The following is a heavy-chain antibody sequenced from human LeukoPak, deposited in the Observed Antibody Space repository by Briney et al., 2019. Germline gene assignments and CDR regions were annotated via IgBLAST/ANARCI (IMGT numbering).Heavy chain of an antibody. V-gene: IGHV7-4-1*02. CDR3: VRDGYSNPRGHDAFDM. J-gene: IGHJ3*02. D-gene: IGHD4-11*01. CDR1: GYTFISYA. Sequence: ASVKVSCKASGYTFISYAINWVRQAPGQGLEWMGWINTKTGNPTYAQGFTGRFVFSLDTSVSTAFLQISSLEAEDTAVYYCVRDGYSNPRGHDAFDMWGQGTMVTVSS. CDR2: INTKTGNP.